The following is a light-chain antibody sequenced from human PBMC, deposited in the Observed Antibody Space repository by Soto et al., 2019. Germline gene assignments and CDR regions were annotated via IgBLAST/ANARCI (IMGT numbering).Light chain of an antibody. J-gene: IGKJ3*01. CDR2: GAS. CDR1: QSVSSSY. V-gene: IGKV3-20*01. CDR3: QQYGSSLFT. Sequence: EIVLTQSPGTLSLSPGERATLSCRASQSVSSSYLAWYQQKPGQAPMLLIYGASSMSTGIPDRFSGSGSGTDFTLTISRLEPEDCAVYYCQQYGSSLFTFGPGTKVDSK.